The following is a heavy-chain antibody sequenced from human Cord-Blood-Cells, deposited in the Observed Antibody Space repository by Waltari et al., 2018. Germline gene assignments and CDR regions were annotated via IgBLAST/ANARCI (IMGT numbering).Heavy chain of an antibody. V-gene: IGHV1-24*01. D-gene: IGHD3-10*01. CDR3: ATADQTYYYGSGSLYYFDY. Sequence: QVQLVQSGAEVKKPGASVKVSCKVSGYTLTELSMHWVRQPPAKGLEWMGGFDPEDGETIYEQKFQGRVTMTEDTSTDTAYMELSSLRSEDTAVYYCATADQTYYYGSGSLYYFDYWGQGTLVTVSS. CDR1: GYTLTELS. CDR2: FDPEDGET. J-gene: IGHJ4*02.